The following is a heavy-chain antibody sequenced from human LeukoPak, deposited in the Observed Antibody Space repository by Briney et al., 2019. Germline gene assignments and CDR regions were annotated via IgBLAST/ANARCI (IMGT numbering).Heavy chain of an antibody. CDR3: ARVAVTTSRYYMDV. Sequence: SETLSLTCTVSGGSISSYYWSWIRQPPGKGLEWIGYVYYTGSTNYNPSLKSRVTMSVDTSKNQFSLKLSSVAAADTAGYYCARVAVTTSRYYMDVWGKGTTVTVSS. J-gene: IGHJ6*03. V-gene: IGHV4-59*01. CDR2: VYYTGST. D-gene: IGHD4-11*01. CDR1: GGSISSYY.